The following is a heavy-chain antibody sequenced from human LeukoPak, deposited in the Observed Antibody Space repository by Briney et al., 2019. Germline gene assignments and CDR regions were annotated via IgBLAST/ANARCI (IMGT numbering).Heavy chain of an antibody. Sequence: GGSLSLSCAASGFTFSSYGMHWVRQAPGKGLEWVAVIWYDGSNKYYADSVKGRFTISRDNSKNTLYLQMNSLRAEDTAVYYCARVGGDYYDSSGYVDYWGQGTLVTVSS. CDR1: GFTFSSYG. V-gene: IGHV3-33*01. CDR2: IWYDGSNK. CDR3: ARVGGDYYDSSGYVDY. D-gene: IGHD3-22*01. J-gene: IGHJ4*02.